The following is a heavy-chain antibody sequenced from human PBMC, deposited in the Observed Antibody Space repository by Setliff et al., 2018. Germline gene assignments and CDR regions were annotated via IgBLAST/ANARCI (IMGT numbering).Heavy chain of an antibody. CDR3: AGGRRYDYGWDFDY. D-gene: IGHD4-17*01. CDR1: GYSISSGHY. CDR2: ISHSGST. J-gene: IGHJ4*02. Sequence: SETLSLTCTVSGYSISSGHYWGWIRQPPGKGLEWIGSISHSGSTYYNPSLRSRVTISLDTSKNQFSPKLTSVTAADTAVYYCAGGRRYDYGWDFDYWGQGTLVTGSS. V-gene: IGHV4-38-2*02.